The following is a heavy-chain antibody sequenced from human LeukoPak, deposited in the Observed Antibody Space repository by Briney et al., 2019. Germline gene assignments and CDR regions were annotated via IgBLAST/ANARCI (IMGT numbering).Heavy chain of an antibody. V-gene: IGHV3-74*01. CDR2: INRDGSST. CDR3: ARDAYTSCAD. J-gene: IGHJ4*02. D-gene: IGHD2-2*01. Sequence: PGGSLRLSCEASGFTFSSDWMHWVRQAPGKGLVGVTRINRDGSSTSYADSVKGRFSISRDNAKNTLYLQMNSLRDEDTAVYYCARDAYTSCADWGQGTLVTVSS. CDR1: GFTFSSDW.